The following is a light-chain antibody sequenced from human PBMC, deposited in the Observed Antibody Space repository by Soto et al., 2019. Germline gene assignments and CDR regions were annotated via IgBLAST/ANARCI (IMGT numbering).Light chain of an antibody. J-gene: IGLJ1*01. Sequence: QSVLTQPPSASGTPGQRVTISCSGRSPNIGANPVNWYQQLPGTAPKLLIYSNNHRPSGVPDRFSGSKSGTSASLAISGLQSEDEADYYCATWDASLNGYVFGTGTKLTVL. CDR3: ATWDASLNGYV. CDR1: SPNIGANP. V-gene: IGLV1-44*01. CDR2: SNN.